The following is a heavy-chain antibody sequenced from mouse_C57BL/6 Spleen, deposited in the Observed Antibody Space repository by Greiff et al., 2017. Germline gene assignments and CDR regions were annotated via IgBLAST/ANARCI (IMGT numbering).Heavy chain of an antibody. CDR2: ISSGGSYT. CDR1: GFTFSSYG. D-gene: IGHD2-4*01. J-gene: IGHJ4*01. Sequence: EVKLQESGGDLVKPGGSLKLSCAASGFTFSSYGMSWVRQTPDKRLEWVATISSGGSYTYYPDSVKGRFTISRDNAKNTLYLQMSSLKSEDTAMYYCATYDYDVRYYAMDYWGQGTSVTVSA. V-gene: IGHV5-6*01. CDR3: ATYDYDVRYYAMDY.